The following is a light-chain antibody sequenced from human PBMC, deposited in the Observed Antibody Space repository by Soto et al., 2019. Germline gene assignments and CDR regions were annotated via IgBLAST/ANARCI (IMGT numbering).Light chain of an antibody. V-gene: IGKV1-5*03. CDR1: QSISSW. J-gene: IGKJ1*01. CDR3: QQYNSYWT. Sequence: DIQMTQSPSTLSASVGDRVTITCRASQSISSWLAWYQQKPGKAPDLLIYKASSLESGDPSRFSGSGSGTEFTLTISSLQPDDFATYYCQQYNSYWTFGQGTKVDIK. CDR2: KAS.